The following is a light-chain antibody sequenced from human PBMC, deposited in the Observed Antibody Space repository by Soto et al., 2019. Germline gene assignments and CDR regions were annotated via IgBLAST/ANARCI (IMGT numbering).Light chain of an antibody. J-gene: IGKJ4*02. V-gene: IGKV3-20*01. CDR1: SSVSSRD. CDR2: GAS. CDR3: QQVGTSPLT. Sequence: TVLTQSPDTLSLSPGGRATLSCRASSSVSSRDLAWYQQKPGQGPRLLMYGASHRATGIPDRFGGSGSGTEFTLTLSILEPEDSAVYYCQQVGTSPLTFGGGTKVEIK.